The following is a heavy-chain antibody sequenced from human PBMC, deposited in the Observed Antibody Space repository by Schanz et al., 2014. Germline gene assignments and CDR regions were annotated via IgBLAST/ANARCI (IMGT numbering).Heavy chain of an antibody. CDR1: GFTFSSYA. J-gene: IGHJ4*02. CDR2: VPFDGSQK. Sequence: QVQLVESGGGVVQPGRSLRLSYAASGFTFSSYALHWVRQAPGKGLEWVAFVPFDGSQKFYADSVKGRFTISRDNSKNTVYLQMNSLRPGDTAVYYCARESSNDIVLVPGAVFDHWGQGILVAVSS. V-gene: IGHV3-30*04. CDR3: ARESSNDIVLVPGAVFDH. D-gene: IGHD2-2*01.